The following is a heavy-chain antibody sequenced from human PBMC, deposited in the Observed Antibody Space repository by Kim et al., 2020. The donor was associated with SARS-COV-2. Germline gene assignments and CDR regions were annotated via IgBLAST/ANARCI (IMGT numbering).Heavy chain of an antibody. CDR2: IKSKTDGGTT. Sequence: GGSLRLSCAASGFTFSNAWMSWVRQAPGKGLEWVGRIKSKTDGGTTDYAAPVKGRFTISRDDSKNRLYLQMNSLKTEDTAVYYCTTDLTKLGIAAAGSNWFDPWGQGTLVTVSS. D-gene: IGHD6-13*01. CDR3: TTDLTKLGIAAAGSNWFDP. J-gene: IGHJ5*02. CDR1: GFTFSNAW. V-gene: IGHV3-15*01.